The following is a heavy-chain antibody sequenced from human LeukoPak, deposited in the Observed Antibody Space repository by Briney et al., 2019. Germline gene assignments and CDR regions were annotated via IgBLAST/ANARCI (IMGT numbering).Heavy chain of an antibody. V-gene: IGHV1-69*13. CDR2: IIPIFGTA. CDR1: GGTFSSYA. D-gene: IGHD3-3*01. CDR3: ASLYDFWSGYYFDY. J-gene: IGHJ4*02. Sequence: ASVKVSCKASGGTFSSYAISWVRQAPGQGLEWMGGIIPIFGTANYAQKFQGRVTITADESTSTAYMELSSLRSEDTAVYYCASLYDFWSGYYFDYWGQGTLVTVSS.